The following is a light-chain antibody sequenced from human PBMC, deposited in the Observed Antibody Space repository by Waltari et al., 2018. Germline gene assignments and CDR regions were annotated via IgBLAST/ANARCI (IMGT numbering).Light chain of an antibody. CDR2: RND. CDR3: AAWDDSLRGHWV. CDR1: SSNIGTNV. J-gene: IGLJ3*02. V-gene: IGLV1-44*01. Sequence: QSVLTQPPSASATPGQGVIISCSVSSSNIGTNVVNWYQQLPGKAPKLLIYRNDQRPSGVPARFSGSKSGTSASLAINGLQSEDEADYYCAAWDDSLRGHWVFGGGTKVTVL.